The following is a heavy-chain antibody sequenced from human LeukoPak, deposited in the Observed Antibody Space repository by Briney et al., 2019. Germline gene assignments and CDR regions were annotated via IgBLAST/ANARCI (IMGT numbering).Heavy chain of an antibody. CDR2: ISWNSGSI. V-gene: IGHV3-9*01. D-gene: IGHD3-22*01. CDR3: ARYYYDSSGYFDY. CDR1: GFTVDDYA. Sequence: SGGSLRLSCAASGFTVDDYAMHWVRQAPGKGLEWVSGISWNSGSIGYADSVKGRFTISRDNAKNSLYLQMNSLRAEDTAVYYCARYYYDSSGYFDYWGQGTLVTVSS. J-gene: IGHJ4*02.